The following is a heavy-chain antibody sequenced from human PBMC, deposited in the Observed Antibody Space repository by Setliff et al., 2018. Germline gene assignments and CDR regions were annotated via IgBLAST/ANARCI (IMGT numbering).Heavy chain of an antibody. V-gene: IGHV4-4*08. D-gene: IGHD1-20*01. Sequence: TLSLTCTVSGDFVSSSYWSWIRQAPGKGLEWIGYVYTTLSTNYNPSLKSRVAMSVDTSKNQVSLKLTSVTAADTAVYYCARDHRPYRASGVDNSHFYYMDVWGEGTTVTVSS. CDR3: ARDHRPYRASGVDNSHFYYMDV. CDR2: VYTTLST. CDR1: GDFVSSSY. J-gene: IGHJ6*03.